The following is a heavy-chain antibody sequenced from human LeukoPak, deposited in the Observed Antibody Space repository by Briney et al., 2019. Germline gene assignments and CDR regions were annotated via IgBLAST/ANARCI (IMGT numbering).Heavy chain of an antibody. J-gene: IGHJ4*02. V-gene: IGHV3-23*01. CDR1: GFTFSSYA. Sequence: GGSLRLSCAASGFTFSSYAMSWVRQAPGKGLEWVSVISGSGDSTHYADSVKGRFAISRDNSKNTLYLQMNSLRAEDTAVFYCAKESPRFDYWGQGTLVTVSS. CDR2: ISGSGDST. CDR3: AKESPRFDY.